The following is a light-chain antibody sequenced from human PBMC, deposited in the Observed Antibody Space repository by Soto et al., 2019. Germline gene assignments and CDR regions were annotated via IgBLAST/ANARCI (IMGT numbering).Light chain of an antibody. V-gene: IGLV2-14*01. CDR3: SSYTGSTTVV. Sequence: QSVLTQPASVSGSPGQSITISCTGTSSDVGGYNYVSWYQQHPGKAPKLMIYDVSNRPSGVSNRFSGSKSGNTASLTISGVQAEDEADYYCSSYTGSTTVVFGGGTKLTVL. CDR1: SSDVGGYNY. CDR2: DVS. J-gene: IGLJ3*02.